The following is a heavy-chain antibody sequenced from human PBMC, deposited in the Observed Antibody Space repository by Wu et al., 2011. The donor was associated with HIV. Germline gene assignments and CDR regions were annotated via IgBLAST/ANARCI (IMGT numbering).Heavy chain of an antibody. CDR2: VDPEDGTT. V-gene: IGHV1-69-2*01. D-gene: IGHD3-3*01. J-gene: IGHJ6*03. CDR3: ARAYDLWSGSGYYYYMDV. CDR1: GYTFTDYY. Sequence: EVQLVQSGAEVKKPGATVKISCKVSGYTFTDYYMHWVQQAPGKGLEWMGLVDPEDGTTNYAQKFQGRVTITADESTSTTYLELSSLRSEDTAVYYCARAYDLWSGSGYYYYMDVWGKGTTVSVSS.